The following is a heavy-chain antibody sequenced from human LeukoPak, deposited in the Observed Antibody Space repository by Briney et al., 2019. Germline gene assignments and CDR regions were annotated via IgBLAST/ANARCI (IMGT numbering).Heavy chain of an antibody. Sequence: PSETLSLTCAVYGGSFSGYYWSWIRQPPGKGLEWIGEINHSGSTNYNPSLKSRVTISVDTSKNQFSLKLSSVTAADTAVYYCARQAVVTIDYWGQGTLVTVSS. CDR2: INHSGST. V-gene: IGHV4-34*01. J-gene: IGHJ4*02. CDR1: GGSFSGYY. CDR3: ARQAVVTIDY. D-gene: IGHD4-23*01.